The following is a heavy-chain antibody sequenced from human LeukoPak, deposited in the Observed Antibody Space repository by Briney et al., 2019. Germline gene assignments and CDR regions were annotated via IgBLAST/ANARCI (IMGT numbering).Heavy chain of an antibody. D-gene: IGHD4/OR15-4a*01. CDR1: GFTFSSYE. Sequence: PGGSLRLSCAASGFTFSSYEMHWVRQAPGKGLEWVSYISSSGSTIYYADSVKGRFTISRDNAKNSLYLQMDSLRVEDTAVYYCARDVDYANPRHDYWGQGTLVTVSS. CDR2: ISSSGSTI. CDR3: ARDVDYANPRHDY. J-gene: IGHJ4*02. V-gene: IGHV3-48*03.